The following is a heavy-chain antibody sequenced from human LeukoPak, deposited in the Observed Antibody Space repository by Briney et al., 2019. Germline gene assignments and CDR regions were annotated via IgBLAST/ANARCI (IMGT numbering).Heavy chain of an antibody. Sequence: TSETLSLTCTVPGASISAFHWTWFRQPAGKGLEWIGLIYSSGSTLFNPSLKSRVAMSVDLTKNQLSLKLTSVTAADTAMYYCARKDGDYWGRGTLVTVSS. J-gene: IGHJ4*02. CDR3: ARKDGDY. V-gene: IGHV4-4*07. CDR1: GASISAFH. CDR2: IYSSGST.